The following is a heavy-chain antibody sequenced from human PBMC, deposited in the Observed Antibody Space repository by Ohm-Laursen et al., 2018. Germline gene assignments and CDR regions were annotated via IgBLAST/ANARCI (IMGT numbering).Heavy chain of an antibody. J-gene: IGHJ4*02. CDR1: GDSISSSSYY. CDR2: IFYSGKT. V-gene: IGHV4-39*01. CDR3: ASEQPPTDYYESSGFY. D-gene: IGHD3-22*01. Sequence: SETLSLTCTVSGDSISSSSYYWGWIRQPPGKGLQWIGSIFYSGKTYYNPSLKSRVTIFVDRPKNQFSLKLSSVTAADTAMYYCASEQPPTDYYESSGFYWGQGTLVTVSS.